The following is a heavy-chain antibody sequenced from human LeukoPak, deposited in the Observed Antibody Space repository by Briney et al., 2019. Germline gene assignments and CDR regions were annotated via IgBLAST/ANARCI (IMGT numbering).Heavy chain of an antibody. J-gene: IGHJ4*02. CDR1: GFTFSSYA. CDR3: ARLYSSGWYSFFDY. D-gene: IGHD6-19*01. CDR2: ISSNGGST. V-gene: IGHV3-64*01. Sequence: PGGSLRLSCAASGFTFSSYAMHWVRQAPGKGLEYVSAISSNGGSTYYANSVKGRFTISRDNSKNTLYLQMGSLRAEDMAVYYCARLYSSGWYSFFDYWSQGTLVTVSS.